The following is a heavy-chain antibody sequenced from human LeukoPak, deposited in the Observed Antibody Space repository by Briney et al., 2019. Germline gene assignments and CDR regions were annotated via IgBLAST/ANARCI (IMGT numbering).Heavy chain of an antibody. J-gene: IGHJ4*02. Sequence: GGALRLSCAGSGFTLSEYFMSWGRPGPGGGGGGGLYISSSGSTIYYADSVKGRFTISRDNAKNSLYLQMNSLRAEDTAVYYCARPRYYYDSSGYCYWGQGTLVTVSS. CDR3: ARPRYYYDSSGYCY. CDR1: GFTLSEYF. CDR2: ISSSGSTI. D-gene: IGHD3-22*01. V-gene: IGHV3-11*04.